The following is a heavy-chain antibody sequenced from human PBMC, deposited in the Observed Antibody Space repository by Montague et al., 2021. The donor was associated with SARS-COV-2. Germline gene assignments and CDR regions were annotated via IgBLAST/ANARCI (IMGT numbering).Heavy chain of an antibody. CDR1: GDSVSSNSAA. CDR2: TYYRSKWYN. V-gene: IGHV6-1*01. D-gene: IGHD2-8*01. CDR3: ARDDPYCTNGVCYTGNWFDP. Sequence: SAISGDSVSSNSAAWNWIRQSPSRGLEWLGRTYYRSKWYNDYAVSAKSRITINPDTSKNQFSLQLNSVTPEDTAVYYCARDDPYCTNGVCYTGNWFDPWGQGTLVTVSS. J-gene: IGHJ5*02.